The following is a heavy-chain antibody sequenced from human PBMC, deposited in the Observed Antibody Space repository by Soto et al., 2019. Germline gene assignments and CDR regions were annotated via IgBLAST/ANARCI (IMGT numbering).Heavy chain of an antibody. V-gene: IGHV4-39*02. CDR3: AREGYNFGPFDY. D-gene: IGHD5-18*01. Sequence: PSETLSLTCTVSGGSISSNNYYWGWIRQPPGKGLEWIGSISYSGSTNYNPSLKSRVTISIDTSKNQFSLTFNSVTAAVTAVYYCAREGYNFGPFDYWGQGALVTVSS. CDR1: GGSISSNNYY. CDR2: ISYSGST. J-gene: IGHJ4*02.